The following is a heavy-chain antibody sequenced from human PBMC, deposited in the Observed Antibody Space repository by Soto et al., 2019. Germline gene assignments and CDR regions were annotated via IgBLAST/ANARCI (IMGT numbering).Heavy chain of an antibody. D-gene: IGHD1-26*01. J-gene: IGHJ4*02. CDR3: ARDLNWEYDY. CDR2: VNTDGSST. V-gene: IGHV3-74*01. Sequence: PGGCLRLSCAASGFTFSSYWMHWVRQAPGKGLVWVSRVNTDGSSTTYADSVKGRFTISRVNAKNTLYLQINSLRAEDTAVYYCARDLNWEYDYWGQGTQVTVSS. CDR1: GFTFSSYW.